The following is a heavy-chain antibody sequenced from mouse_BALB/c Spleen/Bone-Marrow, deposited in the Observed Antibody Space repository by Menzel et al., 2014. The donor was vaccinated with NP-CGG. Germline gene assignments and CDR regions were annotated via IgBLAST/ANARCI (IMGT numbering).Heavy chain of an antibody. Sequence: DVKLVESGGGLVQPGGSRKLSCAASGFTFSDYGMAWVRQAPGKGPEWVAFISNLAYSIYYADTVTGRFTISRENAKNTLYLEMSSLRSEDTAMYYCARDRGRYGYFDVWGAGTTVTVSS. J-gene: IGHJ1*01. D-gene: IGHD3-1*01. V-gene: IGHV5-15*02. CDR2: ISNLAYSI. CDR3: ARDRGRYGYFDV. CDR1: GFTFSDYG.